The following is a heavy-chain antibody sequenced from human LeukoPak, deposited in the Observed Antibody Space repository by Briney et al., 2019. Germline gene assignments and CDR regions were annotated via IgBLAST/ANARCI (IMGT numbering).Heavy chain of an antibody. CDR3: AKVGWHRDYGAYPGAFDI. D-gene: IGHD4-17*01. CDR1: GFTFISYG. CDR2: ISGSGGST. J-gene: IGHJ3*02. V-gene: IGHV3-23*01. Sequence: GGSLRLSCAASGFTFISYGMHWVRQAPGKGLEWVSAISGSGGSTYYADSVKGRFTISRDNSKNTLYLQMNSLRAEDTAVYYCAKVGWHRDYGAYPGAFDIWGQGTMVTVSS.